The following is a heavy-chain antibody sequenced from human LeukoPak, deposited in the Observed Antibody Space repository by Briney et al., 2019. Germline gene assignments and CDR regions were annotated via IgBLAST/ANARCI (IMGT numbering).Heavy chain of an antibody. Sequence: SETLSLTCTVSGGSIKNYYWSWIRQPPGKPLEWLGSIYYSGTTNYNPSLKSRVSMSIDTSKTQFSLKLSSVTAADTAVYYCAKDSPEPTWGQGTLVTVSS. D-gene: IGHD1-14*01. J-gene: IGHJ5*02. CDR1: GGSIKNYY. CDR2: IYYSGTT. V-gene: IGHV4-59*01. CDR3: AKDSPEPT.